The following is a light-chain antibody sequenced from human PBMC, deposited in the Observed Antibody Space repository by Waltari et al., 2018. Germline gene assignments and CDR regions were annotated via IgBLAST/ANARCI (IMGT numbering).Light chain of an antibody. J-gene: IGKJ2*01. CDR2: GAS. CDR3: HQYDDSPFT. Sequence: EIVLTQSPGTLSLSPGERATLSCRASQSLGRNFLAWFQQKPGQAPRLLLFGASNRAPAIPDRFSGGGSGTDFTLTINRLDPEDFAVYYCHQYDDSPFTFDQGTKLEI. V-gene: IGKV3-20*01. CDR1: QSLGRNF.